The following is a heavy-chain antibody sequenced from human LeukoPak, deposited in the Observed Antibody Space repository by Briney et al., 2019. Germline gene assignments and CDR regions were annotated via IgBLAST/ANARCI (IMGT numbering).Heavy chain of an antibody. Sequence: PSETLSLTCTVSGGSISSGGYYWSWIRQHPGKGLEWIGYIYYSGSTYYNPSLKSRVTISVDTSKNQFSLKLSSVTAADTAVYYCARHNNNYYDFWSGYHGSKYYGMDVWGQGTTVTVSS. CDR2: IYYSGST. V-gene: IGHV4-31*03. CDR1: GGSISSGGYY. D-gene: IGHD3-3*01. CDR3: ARHNNNYYDFWSGYHGSKYYGMDV. J-gene: IGHJ6*02.